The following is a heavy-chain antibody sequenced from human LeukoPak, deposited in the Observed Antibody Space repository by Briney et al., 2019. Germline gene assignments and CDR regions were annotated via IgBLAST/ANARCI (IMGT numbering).Heavy chain of an antibody. V-gene: IGHV4-39*01. Sequence: PSETLSLTCTVSGGSISSSSYYWGWIRQPPGKGLEWIGSIYYSGSTYYNPSLKSRVTISVDTSKNQFSLKLSSVTAADTAVYYCARRGSGWYYFDYWGQGTLVTVSA. J-gene: IGHJ4*02. CDR1: GGSISSSSYY. CDR3: ARRGSGWYYFDY. D-gene: IGHD6-19*01. CDR2: IYYSGST.